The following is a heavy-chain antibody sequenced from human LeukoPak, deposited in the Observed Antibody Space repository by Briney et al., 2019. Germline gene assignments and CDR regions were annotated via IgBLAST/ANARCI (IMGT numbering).Heavy chain of an antibody. Sequence: SETLSLTCAVSGHSISSGYYWGWIRQPPGQGLEWIGSIYHSGSTYYNPSLKSRVTISVDTSKNQFSLKLSSVTAADTAVYYCARLSLNGDYAWYWGQGTLVTVSS. CDR3: ARLSLNGDYAWY. D-gene: IGHD4-17*01. CDR2: IYHSGST. V-gene: IGHV4-38-2*01. J-gene: IGHJ4*02. CDR1: GHSISSGYY.